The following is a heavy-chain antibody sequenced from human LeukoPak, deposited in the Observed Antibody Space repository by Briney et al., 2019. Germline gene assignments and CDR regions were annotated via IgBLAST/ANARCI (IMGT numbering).Heavy chain of an antibody. CDR1: GFTFSSYS. J-gene: IGHJ4*02. CDR2: ISSSSSYI. D-gene: IGHD5-18*01. CDR3: ARDIRRKGVTIDY. Sequence: GRSLRLSCAASGFTFSSYSMNWVRQAPGKGLEWVSSISSSSSYIYYADSVKGRFTISRDNAKNSLYLQMNSLRAEDAAVYYCARDIRRKGVTIDYWGQGTLVTVSS. V-gene: IGHV3-21*01.